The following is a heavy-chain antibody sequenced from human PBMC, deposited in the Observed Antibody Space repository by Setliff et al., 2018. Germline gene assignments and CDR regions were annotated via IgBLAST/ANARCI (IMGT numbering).Heavy chain of an antibody. CDR3: ARGGTPLKSYDY. D-gene: IGHD3-16*01. Sequence: ASVKVSCKASRYTFTGHYIHWVRPAPGQGLVWMGWINPRTGVTNYAQKCQGRVTMTRDTSISTVYMELSGLRSDDTAVYYCARGGTPLKSYDYWGQGTLVTVSS. J-gene: IGHJ4*02. V-gene: IGHV1-2*02. CDR2: INPRTGVT. CDR1: RYTFTGHY.